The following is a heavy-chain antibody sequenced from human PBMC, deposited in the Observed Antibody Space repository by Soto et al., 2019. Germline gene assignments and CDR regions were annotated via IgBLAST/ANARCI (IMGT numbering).Heavy chain of an antibody. D-gene: IGHD5-18*01. Sequence: PGESLKISCKGSGYSFTSYWISWVRQMPGKGLEWMGRIDPSDSYTNYSPSSQGHVTISADKSISTAYLQWSSLKASDTAMYYCARTEGYSYGTEWYLALWGRGTLVTVSS. CDR1: GYSFTSYW. V-gene: IGHV5-10-1*01. CDR3: ARTEGYSYGTEWYLAL. CDR2: IDPSDSYT. J-gene: IGHJ2*01.